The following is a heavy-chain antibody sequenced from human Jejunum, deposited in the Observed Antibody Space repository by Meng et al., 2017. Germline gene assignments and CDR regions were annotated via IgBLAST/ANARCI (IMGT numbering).Heavy chain of an antibody. Sequence: QVQLQHGGAGLLKPSEALSLTCAVYGGSISGYFWSWIRQAPGEGLEWVGEFTRGGTTNYNPSLKSRVTISADTSKNQFSLTLSSVSAADTAAYYCARHEVDFDNWGQGTLVTVSS. D-gene: IGHD1-26*01. CDR1: GGSISGYF. V-gene: IGHV4-34*02. CDR2: FTRGGTT. CDR3: ARHEVDFDN. J-gene: IGHJ4*02.